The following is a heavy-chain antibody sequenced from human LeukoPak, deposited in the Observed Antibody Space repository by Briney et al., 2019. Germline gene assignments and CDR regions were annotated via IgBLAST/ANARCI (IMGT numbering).Heavy chain of an antibody. D-gene: IGHD1-26*01. CDR3: ARDRAASGSYVFHS. J-gene: IGHJ4*02. CDR2: IHNSGST. V-gene: IGHV4-59*01. Sequence: SETLSLTCTVSGGSISTFYWNWIRQPPGKGLEWIGYIHNSGSTYYNASLKSRVTISLDMSKNQLSLRLSSVTAADTAVYYCARDRAASGSYVFHSWGQGSLVTVSS. CDR1: GGSISTFY.